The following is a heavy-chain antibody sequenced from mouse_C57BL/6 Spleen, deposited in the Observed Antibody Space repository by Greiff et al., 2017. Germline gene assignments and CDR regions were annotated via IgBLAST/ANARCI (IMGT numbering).Heavy chain of an antibody. V-gene: IGHV1-26*01. CDR3: ARSPYYYGSSYLDY. J-gene: IGHJ2*01. CDR1: GYTFTDYY. CDR2: INPNNGGT. Sequence: VQLQQSGPELVKPGASVKISCKASGYTFTDYYMNWVKQSHGKSLEWIGDINPNNGGTSYNQKFKGKATLTVDKSSSTAYMELRSLTSEYSTVYYCARSPYYYGSSYLDYWGQGTTLTVSS. D-gene: IGHD1-1*01.